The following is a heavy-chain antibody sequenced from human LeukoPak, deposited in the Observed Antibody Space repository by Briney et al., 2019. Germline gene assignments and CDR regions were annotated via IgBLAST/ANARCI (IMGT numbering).Heavy chain of an antibody. Sequence: PGGSLRLSCIASGFTFSSYGMHWVRQAPGKGLEWVAFIRYDGSNKYYADSVKGRFTISRDNSKNTLYLQMNSLRAEDTAVYYCAKDSTLLWFGESNNWFDPWGQGTLVTVSS. D-gene: IGHD3-10*01. CDR2: IRYDGSNK. CDR3: AKDSTLLWFGESNNWFDP. V-gene: IGHV3-30*02. J-gene: IGHJ5*02. CDR1: GFTFSSYG.